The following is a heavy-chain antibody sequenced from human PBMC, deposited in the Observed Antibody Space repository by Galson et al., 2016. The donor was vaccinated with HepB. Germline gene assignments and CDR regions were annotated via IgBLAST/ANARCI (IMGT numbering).Heavy chain of an antibody. V-gene: IGHV3-33*06. CDR2: IWYDGSTK. CDR3: VKASTVTTDYFDY. D-gene: IGHD4-17*01. J-gene: IGHJ4*02. CDR1: GFTFFTYG. Sequence: SLRLSCAASGFTFFTYGMHWVRQAPGKGLEWVAVIWYDGSTKYCADSVKGRFTISRDNSKNTLYLQVNSLRPEDTAVYYCVKASTVTTDYFDYWGQGTLVTVSS.